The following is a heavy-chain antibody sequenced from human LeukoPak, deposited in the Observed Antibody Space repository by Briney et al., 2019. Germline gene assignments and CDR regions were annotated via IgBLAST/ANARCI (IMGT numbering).Heavy chain of an antibody. CDR3: ARDPYPYYYDGSGSHAFDI. J-gene: IGHJ3*02. D-gene: IGHD3-22*01. Sequence: SETLSLTCTVFGGSFNTFYWNWIRQTPGKGLEWIGFIHSGGSTNYNPSLEGRVTISVDTSKGQFSLRLKSVTAADTAVYYCARDPYPYYYDGSGSHAFDIWGQGTVVTVSS. CDR1: GGSFNTFY. CDR2: IHSGGST. V-gene: IGHV4-59*12.